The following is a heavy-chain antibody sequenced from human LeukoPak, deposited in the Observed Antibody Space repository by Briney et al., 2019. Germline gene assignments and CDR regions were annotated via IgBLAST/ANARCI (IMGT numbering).Heavy chain of an antibody. D-gene: IGHD5-12*01. J-gene: IGHJ5*02. CDR1: GYTFTGYY. Sequence: ASVKVSCKASGYTFTGYYIHWVRQAPGQGLEWMGWINPNSGGTIFAQKFQGRVTMTRDTSINTAYMELSSLRSDDTAVYYCAREGKRWEVMWVRSNSVNNWLDPWGQGTLVTASS. CDR2: INPNSGGT. CDR3: AREGKRWEVMWVRSNSVNNWLDP. V-gene: IGHV1-2*02.